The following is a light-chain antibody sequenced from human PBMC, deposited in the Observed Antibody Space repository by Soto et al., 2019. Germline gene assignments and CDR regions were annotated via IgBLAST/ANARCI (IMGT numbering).Light chain of an antibody. Sequence: IQLTQSPSSLSASVGDRVTITCRASQGIGSYLAWYQQKPGEAPKLLIFAASTLQSGVPSRFSGSGSGTDFTLTTSSLQAEDFATYYCQQLSTYPSTFGGGTKVDIK. CDR3: QQLSTYPST. J-gene: IGKJ4*01. V-gene: IGKV1-9*01. CDR1: QGIGSY. CDR2: AAS.